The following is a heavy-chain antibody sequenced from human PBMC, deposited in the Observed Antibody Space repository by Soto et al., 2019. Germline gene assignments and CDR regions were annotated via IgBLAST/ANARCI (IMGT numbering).Heavy chain of an antibody. J-gene: IGHJ3*02. CDR1: GFTFSDYY. CDR3: ARTEYHGAFDI. CDR2: ISTGSIYT. D-gene: IGHD2-2*01. Sequence: QVQMVESGGGLVKPGGSLRLSCAVSGFTFSDYYMSWIRQAPGKGLEWISYISTGSIYTNYADSVKGRFTISRDNAKNSLYLQMNSLRAEDTVVYYCARTEYHGAFDIWGQGTMVRVSS. V-gene: IGHV3-11*05.